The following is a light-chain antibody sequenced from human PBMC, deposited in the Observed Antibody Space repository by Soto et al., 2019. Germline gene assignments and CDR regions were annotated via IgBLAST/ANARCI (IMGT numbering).Light chain of an antibody. J-gene: IGLJ3*02. CDR3: AAWDDSPNGQWV. Sequence: QSVLTQPPSASGTPGQGVTISCSGSSSNIGTNTVNWYQHHPGTAPRLLIYSYNQRPSGVPDRFSASKSGTSASLAISRLQPEDEGDYYCAAWDDSPNGQWVFGGGTKLTVL. CDR2: SYN. CDR1: SSNIGTNT. V-gene: IGLV1-44*01.